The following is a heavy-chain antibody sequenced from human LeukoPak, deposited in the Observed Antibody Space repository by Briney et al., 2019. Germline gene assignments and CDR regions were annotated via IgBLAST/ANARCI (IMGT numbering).Heavy chain of an antibody. CDR2: IYHSGSP. CDR3: ARVNINDWPSCDY. V-gene: IGHV4-4*02. J-gene: IGHJ4*02. CDR1: GGSISINNW. D-gene: IGHD2-2*01. Sequence: SGTLSLTCAVSGGSISINNWWGWVRPPPGKGLEWIGEIYHSGSPNYNPSLKSRVTISVDKSRNHFSLNLSSVTAADTAVYYCARVNINDWPSCDYWGQGTLVTVSS.